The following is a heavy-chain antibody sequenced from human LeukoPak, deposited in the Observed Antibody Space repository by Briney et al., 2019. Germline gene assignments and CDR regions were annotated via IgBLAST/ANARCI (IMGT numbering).Heavy chain of an antibody. CDR3: ARGNQQLVMYYFDY. CDR2: ISSSSSYT. CDR1: GFTFSDDY. V-gene: IGHV3-11*05. D-gene: IGHD6-13*01. Sequence: GGSLRLSCAASGFTFSDDYMSWVRQAPGKGLEWVSYISSSSSYTNYADSVKGRFTISRDNAKNSLYLQMNSLRAEDTAVYYCARGNQQLVMYYFDYWGQGTLVTVSS. J-gene: IGHJ4*02.